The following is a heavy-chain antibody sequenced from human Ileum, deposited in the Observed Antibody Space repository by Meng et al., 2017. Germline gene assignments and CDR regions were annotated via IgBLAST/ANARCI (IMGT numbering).Heavy chain of an antibody. CDR1: DYTFTGYG. J-gene: IGHJ4*02. CDR2: LGAHDGDT. CDR3: ARGTPGRSYSDY. Sequence: QVQPVQSGPAVKKPGVSVKVSCKASDYTFTGYGVSGVRQAPGQGLEWMAWLGAHDGDTSHAPKFQGRVTVSADRPTATAYMELRSLRSDDTAVYYCARGTPGRSYSDYWGQGTLVTVSS. D-gene: IGHD3-10*01. V-gene: IGHV1-18*01.